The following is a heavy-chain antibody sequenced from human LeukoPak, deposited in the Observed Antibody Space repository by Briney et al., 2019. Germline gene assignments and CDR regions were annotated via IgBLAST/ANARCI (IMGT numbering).Heavy chain of an antibody. CDR3: ARAARHPLFWSGYYNLDY. Sequence: GASEKVSCKASGGTFSSYAISWVRQAPGQGLEWMGGIIPIFGTANYAQKFQGRVTITTDESTSTAYMELSSLRSEDTAVYYCARAARHPLFWSGYYNLDYWGQGTLVTVSS. J-gene: IGHJ4*02. D-gene: IGHD3-3*01. CDR1: GGTFSSYA. V-gene: IGHV1-69*05. CDR2: IIPIFGTA.